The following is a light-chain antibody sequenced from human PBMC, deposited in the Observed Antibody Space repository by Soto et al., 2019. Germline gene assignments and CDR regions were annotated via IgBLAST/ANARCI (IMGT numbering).Light chain of an antibody. J-gene: IGKJ2*01. Sequence: EIVLTQSPGTLSLSPGEKATLSCRASQSVARDLSWYQQKPGQAPRLLISRAFIGATGIPDRVSGSGSGTDFTLTINRLEAEDSAVYYCRQHTISMYTFGQGTKLEIK. CDR3: RQHTISMYT. V-gene: IGKV3-20*01. CDR1: QSVARD. CDR2: RAF.